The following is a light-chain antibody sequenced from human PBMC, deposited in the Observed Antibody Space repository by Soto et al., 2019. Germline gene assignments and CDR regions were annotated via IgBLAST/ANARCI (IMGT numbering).Light chain of an antibody. CDR1: SSNIGAGYD. V-gene: IGLV1-40*01. CDR2: VNI. Sequence: QAVVTQPPSVSGAPGQRVTISCTGSSSNIGAGYDVHWYQQLPGTAPKLLIYVNINRPSGVPDRFSGSKSGTSASLAITGLQAEDEADYYCQSYDSSLSVVFGGGTQLTVL. J-gene: IGLJ2*01. CDR3: QSYDSSLSVV.